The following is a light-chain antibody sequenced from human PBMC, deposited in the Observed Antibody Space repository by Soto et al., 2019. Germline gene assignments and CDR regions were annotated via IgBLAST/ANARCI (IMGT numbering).Light chain of an antibody. CDR2: GAS. CDR1: QGISNY. CDR3: QTYDRAPFT. V-gene: IGKV1-27*01. Sequence: DIQMTQSPSSLSAYLGDRVTITCRASQGISNYLAWYQQKPGRLPKLLLFGASTFQAGDPARFSGSGSGTLFALTINGLLPEDVATYYCQTYDRAPFTFGPGNKVDFK. J-gene: IGKJ3*01.